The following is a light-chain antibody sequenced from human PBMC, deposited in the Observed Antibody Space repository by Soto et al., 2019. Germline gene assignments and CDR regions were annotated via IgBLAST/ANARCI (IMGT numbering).Light chain of an antibody. J-gene: IGLJ3*02. Sequence: QSALTQPASVSGSPGQSITISCTGTSSDIGGYKYVSWYQQLPGKAPKLMIYDVSDRPSGVSNRFSGSKSGASASLAISGLRPEDEADYHCAAWDDSLNGPVFGGGTKLTVL. V-gene: IGLV2-14*03. CDR1: SSDIGGYKY. CDR3: AAWDDSLNGPV. CDR2: DVS.